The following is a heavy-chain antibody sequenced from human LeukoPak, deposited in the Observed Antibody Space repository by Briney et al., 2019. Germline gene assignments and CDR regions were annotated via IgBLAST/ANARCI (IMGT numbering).Heavy chain of an antibody. CDR1: GFTFSSYS. J-gene: IGHJ5*02. CDR3: ARDYYGSGSYYNLQLA. Sequence: PGGSLRLSCAASGFTFSSYSMNWVRQAPGKGLEWVSSISSSSSYIYHADSVKGRFTISRDNAKNSLYLQMNSLRAEDTAVYYCARDYYGSGSYYNLQLAWGQGTLVTVPS. D-gene: IGHD3-10*01. V-gene: IGHV3-21*01. CDR2: ISSSSSYI.